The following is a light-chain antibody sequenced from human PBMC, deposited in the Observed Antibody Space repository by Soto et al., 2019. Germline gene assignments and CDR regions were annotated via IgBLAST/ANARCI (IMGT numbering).Light chain of an antibody. CDR2: WAS. CDR1: QSVLYSSNNKNY. CDR3: QQYYSTPRT. V-gene: IGKV4-1*01. Sequence: EIVLTQSPGTLSLSPGERATINCKSSQSVLYSSNNKNYLAWYQQKPGQPPKLLIYWASTRESGVPDRFSGSGSGTDFTLTISSLQAEDVAVYYCQQYYSTPRTFGQGTKVEIK. J-gene: IGKJ1*01.